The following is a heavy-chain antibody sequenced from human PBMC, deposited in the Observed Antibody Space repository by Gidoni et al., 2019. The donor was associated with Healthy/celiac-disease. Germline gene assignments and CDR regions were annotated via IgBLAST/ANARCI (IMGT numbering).Heavy chain of an antibody. CDR1: GFPSDDYA. CDR3: AEALALGYCSGGSCYPFDY. D-gene: IGHD2-15*01. V-gene: IGHV3-9*02. Sequence: EVQLVESGGGLVQPGRSLRLSCAASGFPSDDYAMPWVRQAPGKGPEWVSGISWNSGSIGYADSVKGRFTISRDNAKNTLYQQMNSLRAEDTALYYCAEALALGYCSGGSCYPFDYWGQGTLVTVSS. J-gene: IGHJ4*02. CDR2: ISWNSGSI.